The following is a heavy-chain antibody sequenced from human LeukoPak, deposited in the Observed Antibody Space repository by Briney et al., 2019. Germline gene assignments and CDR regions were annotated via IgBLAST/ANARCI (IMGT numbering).Heavy chain of an antibody. D-gene: IGHD3-22*01. CDR3: ARGFHYYDSSGYYY. V-gene: IGHV4-59*01. CDR1: GGSISSYY. J-gene: IGHJ4*02. Sequence: SETLSLTCTVSGGSISSYYWSWIRQPPGKGLEWIGYIYYSRSTNYNPSLKSRVTISVDTSKNQFSLKLSSVTAADTAVYYCARGFHYYDSSGYYYWGQGTLVTVSS. CDR2: IYYSRST.